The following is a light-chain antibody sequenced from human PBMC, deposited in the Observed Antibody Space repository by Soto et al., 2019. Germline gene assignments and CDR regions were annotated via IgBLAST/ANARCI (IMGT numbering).Light chain of an antibody. CDR3: QQYNSQRT. J-gene: IGKJ1*01. CDR2: KAS. Sequence: DIQMTQSPSTLSASVGDRVTITCRASQYISSWVAWYQQKPGKAPKLLIYKASSLESGVPSRFSGSGSGTEFTLTISRLQPDDFATYYCQQYNSQRTFGQGTKVEIK. V-gene: IGKV1-5*03. CDR1: QYISSW.